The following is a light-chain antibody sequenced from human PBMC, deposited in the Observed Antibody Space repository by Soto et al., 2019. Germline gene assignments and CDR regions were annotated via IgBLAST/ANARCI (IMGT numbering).Light chain of an antibody. CDR1: QTITTS. CDR2: KAS. J-gene: IGKJ1*01. CDR3: QQYDSYSLRT. Sequence: DIQMTQSPSTLSASVGDSVTITCRASQTITTSLAWYQQKPGKAPKLLIYKASSLESGVPSRFSGSGSGTEFTLTISSLQPVDFATYYCQQYDSYSLRTFGQGTRVEI. V-gene: IGKV1-5*03.